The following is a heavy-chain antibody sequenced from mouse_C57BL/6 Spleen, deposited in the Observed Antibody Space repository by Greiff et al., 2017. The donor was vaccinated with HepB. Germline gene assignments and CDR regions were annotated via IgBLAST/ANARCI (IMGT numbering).Heavy chain of an antibody. V-gene: IGHV7-3*01. CDR2: IRNKANGYTT. CDR1: GFTFTDYY. CDR3: ARWDDYAWFAY. Sequence: EVKLMESGGGLVQPGGSLSLSCAASGFTFTDYYMSWVCQPPGKALEWLGFIRNKANGYTTEYSASVKGRFTISRDNSQSILYLQMNALRAEDSATYYCARWDDYAWFAYWGQGTLVTVSA. J-gene: IGHJ3*01. D-gene: IGHD2-4*01.